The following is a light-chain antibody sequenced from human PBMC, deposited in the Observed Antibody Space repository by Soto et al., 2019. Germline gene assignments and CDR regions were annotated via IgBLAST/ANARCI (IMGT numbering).Light chain of an antibody. CDR2: VAS. CDR3: QQFNNWPHT. V-gene: IGKV3-15*01. J-gene: IGKJ2*01. Sequence: EIVLTQSPGTLSVSPGERATLSCRASQSVNQKLGWYQQKPGQAPRLLIYVASYRATGIPARFSGSGSGTEYTLTISNLQAEDFAVYYCQQFNNWPHTFGQGTRLEIK. CDR1: QSVNQK.